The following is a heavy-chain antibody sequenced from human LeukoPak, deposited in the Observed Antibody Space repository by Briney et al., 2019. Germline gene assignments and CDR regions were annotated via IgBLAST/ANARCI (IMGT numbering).Heavy chain of an antibody. D-gene: IGHD3-22*01. Sequence: AASVKVSCKASGYTFTSYGISWVRQAPGQGLEWMGWISAYNGNTNYAKKLQGRVTMTTDTSTSTAYMELRSLRSDDTAVYYCAAGNYYDSSGYYHLGYFDYWGQGTLVTVSS. J-gene: IGHJ4*02. V-gene: IGHV1-18*01. CDR1: GYTFTSYG. CDR2: ISAYNGNT. CDR3: AAGNYYDSSGYYHLGYFDY.